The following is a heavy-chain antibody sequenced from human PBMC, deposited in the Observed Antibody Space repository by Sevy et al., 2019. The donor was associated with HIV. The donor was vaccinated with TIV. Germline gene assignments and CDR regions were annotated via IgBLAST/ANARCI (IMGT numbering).Heavy chain of an antibody. Sequence: SETLSLTCTVSGGSISRTTYYWGRFRQPPGKGLEWIGSLYYSGSTYSNPSLKGRVTIAVDTSKNQFSLKLSSVTAADTAVYYCATVTTEVTRPFDYWGQGTLVTVSS. D-gene: IGHD4-4*01. CDR2: LYYSGST. CDR1: GGSISRTTYY. CDR3: ATVTTEVTRPFDY. V-gene: IGHV4-39*01. J-gene: IGHJ4*02.